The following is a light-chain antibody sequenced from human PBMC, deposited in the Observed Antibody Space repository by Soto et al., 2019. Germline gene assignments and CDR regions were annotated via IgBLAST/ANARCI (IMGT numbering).Light chain of an antibody. CDR1: QSVSSN. Sequence: VITQSPATLSVSPGERATLSCRASQSVSSNLAWYQQKPGQAPRLLIYGASTRATGIPARFSGSGSGTDFTLTISSLQPEDFATYYCQQHGQWPITFGQGTRLEI. CDR2: GAS. CDR3: QQHGQWPIT. J-gene: IGKJ5*01. V-gene: IGKV3-15*01.